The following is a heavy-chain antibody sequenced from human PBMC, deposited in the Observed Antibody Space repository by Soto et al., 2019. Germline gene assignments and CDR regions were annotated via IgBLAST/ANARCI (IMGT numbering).Heavy chain of an antibody. CDR1: GYTFTSYG. V-gene: IGHV1-18*01. Sequence: QVQLVQSGAEVKKPGASVKVSCKASGYTFTSYGISWVRQAPGQGLXWMGWISAYNGNTNYAQKLQGRVTMTTDTXTSTAYMELXXXXXXXXXXXXXXXXXXXXXXDHYYYMDVWGKGTTVTVSS. J-gene: IGHJ6*03. CDR3: XXXXXXXXXDHYYYMDV. CDR2: ISAYNGNT.